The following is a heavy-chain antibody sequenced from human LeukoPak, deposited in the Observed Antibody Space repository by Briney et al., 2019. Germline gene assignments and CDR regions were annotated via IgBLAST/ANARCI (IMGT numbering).Heavy chain of an antibody. J-gene: IGHJ5*02. D-gene: IGHD3-10*01. Sequence: GWMNPNSGNTGYAQKFQGRVTITRNTSISTAYMELSSLRSEDTAVYYCAQSGSYYHNWFDPWGQGTLVTVSS. CDR3: AQSGSYYHNWFDP. V-gene: IGHV1-8*03. CDR2: MNPNSGNT.